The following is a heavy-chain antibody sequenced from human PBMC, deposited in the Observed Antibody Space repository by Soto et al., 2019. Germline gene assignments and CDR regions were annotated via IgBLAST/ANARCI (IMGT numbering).Heavy chain of an antibody. V-gene: IGHV1-8*01. J-gene: IGHJ5*02. CDR2: MNPNSGNT. CDR3: ARLYELSIAVADWFDP. D-gene: IGHD6-6*01. Sequence: QVPLVQSGAEVKKPGASVKVSCKASGYTFTSYDINWVRQATGQGLEWMGWMNPNSGNTGYAQKFQGRVTMTRNTSISTAYMELSSLRSEDTAVYYCARLYELSIAVADWFDPWGQGTLVTVSS. CDR1: GYTFTSYD.